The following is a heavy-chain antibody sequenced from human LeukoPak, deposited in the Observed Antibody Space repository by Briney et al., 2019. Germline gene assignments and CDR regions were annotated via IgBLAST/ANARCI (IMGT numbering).Heavy chain of an antibody. CDR1: GGSISSSSYY. J-gene: IGHJ5*02. D-gene: IGHD6-6*01. CDR2: IYYSGST. Sequence: PSETLSLTCTVSGGSISSSSYYWGWIRQPPGKGLEWIGSIYYSGSTYYNPSLKSRVTISVDTPKNQFSLKLSSVTAADTAVYYCARHGPVAFEYSSSMAAPCWFDPWGQGTLVTVSS. V-gene: IGHV4-39*01. CDR3: ARHGPVAFEYSSSMAAPCWFDP.